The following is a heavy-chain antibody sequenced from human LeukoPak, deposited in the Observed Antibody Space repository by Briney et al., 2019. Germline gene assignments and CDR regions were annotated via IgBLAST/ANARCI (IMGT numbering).Heavy chain of an antibody. CDR1: GGSISSSSYY. D-gene: IGHD1-26*01. CDR3: ARWVGANFDY. J-gene: IGHJ4*02. Sequence: SETLSLTCTVSGGSISSSSYYWGWIRQPPGKGLEWIANIYYSGTIHYNSSLKSRVTISVDTSKNQFSLRLSSVTAADTAVYYCARWVGANFDYWGQGTLVTVSS. CDR2: IYYSGTI. V-gene: IGHV4-39*07.